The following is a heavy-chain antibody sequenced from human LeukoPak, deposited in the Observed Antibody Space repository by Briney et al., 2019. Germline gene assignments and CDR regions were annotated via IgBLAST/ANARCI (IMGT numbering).Heavy chain of an antibody. CDR1: GYTFTSYG. Sequence: ASVTVSCKASGYTFTSYGISWVRQAPGQGLEWMGWISAYNGNTNYAQKLQGRVTITADESTSTAYMELSSLRSEDTAVYYCARVGGESSSWYGCFDYWGQGTLVTVSS. J-gene: IGHJ4*02. CDR3: ARVGGESSSWYGCFDY. V-gene: IGHV1-18*01. CDR2: ISAYNGNT. D-gene: IGHD6-13*01.